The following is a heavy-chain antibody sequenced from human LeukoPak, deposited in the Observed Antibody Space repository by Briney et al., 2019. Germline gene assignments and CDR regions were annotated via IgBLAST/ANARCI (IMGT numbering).Heavy chain of an antibody. CDR2: INHSGST. CDR3: ARGPHSSGSTYYYYGMDV. Sequence: SETLSLTCAVYGGSFSGYYWSWIRQPPGKGLEWIGEINHSGSTNYNPSLKSRVTISVDTSKNQSSLKLSSVTAADTAVYYRARGPHSSGSTYYYYGMDVWGQGTTVTVSS. V-gene: IGHV4-34*01. J-gene: IGHJ6*02. D-gene: IGHD6-19*01. CDR1: GGSFSGYY.